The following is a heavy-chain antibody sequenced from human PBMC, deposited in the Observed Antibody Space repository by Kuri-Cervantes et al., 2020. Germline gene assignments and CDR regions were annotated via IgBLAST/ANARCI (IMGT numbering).Heavy chain of an antibody. D-gene: IGHD6-13*01. Sequence: GESLKISCEASGSTFCYYWMNWVRQAPGKGLEWVANIKQDGSEKNYVDSVRGRFTISRDNSKNTLYLQMNSLRAEDTAVYYCYSSSWDDYWGQGTLVTVSS. CDR2: IKQDGSEK. J-gene: IGHJ4*02. CDR3: YSSSWDDY. V-gene: IGHV3-7*01. CDR1: GSTFCYYW.